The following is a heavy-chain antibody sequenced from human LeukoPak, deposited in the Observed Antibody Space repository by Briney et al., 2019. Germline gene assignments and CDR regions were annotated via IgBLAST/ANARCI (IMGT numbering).Heavy chain of an antibody. Sequence: PSETLSLTCTVSGGSIGSYYWSWFRQPPGKGLEWIGYIYYSGSTNYNPSLKSRVTISVDTSKNQFSLQLNSVTPEDTAVYYCASGHDVYSSSFDYWGQGALVTVSS. CDR3: ASGHDVYSSSFDY. CDR2: IYYSGST. CDR1: GGSIGSYY. J-gene: IGHJ4*02. D-gene: IGHD6-13*01. V-gene: IGHV4-59*12.